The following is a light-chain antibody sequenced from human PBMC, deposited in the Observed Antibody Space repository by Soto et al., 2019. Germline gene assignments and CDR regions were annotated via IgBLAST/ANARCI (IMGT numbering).Light chain of an antibody. CDR2: RNN. Sequence: QSVLTQPPSASGTPGQRVTISCSGSSSNIGSNYVFWYQHLPGTAPKLLIYRNNQRPSGVPDRFSGSKSGTSASLAIRGLRSEDETDYYWAAWDDSLSGVVFGGGTQLTVL. J-gene: IGLJ2*01. V-gene: IGLV1-47*01. CDR3: AAWDDSLSGVV. CDR1: SSNIGSNY.